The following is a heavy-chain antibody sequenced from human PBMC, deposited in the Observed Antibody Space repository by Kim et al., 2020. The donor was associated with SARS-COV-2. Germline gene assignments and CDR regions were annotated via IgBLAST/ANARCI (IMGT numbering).Heavy chain of an antibody. CDR1: RFTFSIYS. CDR3: ARGGGDSVYGEDFDY. D-gene: IGHD3-10*02. CDR2: ISSSSSYI. J-gene: IGHJ4*02. V-gene: IGHV3-21*01. Sequence: GGSLRLSCAASRFTFSIYSMNWVRQAPGKGLEWISSISSSSSYIYYADSVKGRFTISRDNAKNALYLQMNSLGSGDTAVYYCARGGGDSVYGEDFDYWGPGTLVTVSS.